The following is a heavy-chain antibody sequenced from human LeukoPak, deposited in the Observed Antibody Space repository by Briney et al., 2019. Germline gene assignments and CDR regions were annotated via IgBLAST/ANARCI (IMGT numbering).Heavy chain of an antibody. J-gene: IGHJ4*02. CDR1: GGPISSYY. CDR3: ARVSRRCSGGSCYLGFDY. Sequence: SETLSLTCTVSGGPISSYYWSWIRQPPGKGLEWIGYIYYSGSTNYNPSLKSRVTISVDTSKNQFSLKLSSVTAADTAVYYCARVSRRCSGGSCYLGFDYWGQGTLVTVSS. V-gene: IGHV4-59*01. CDR2: IYYSGST. D-gene: IGHD2-15*01.